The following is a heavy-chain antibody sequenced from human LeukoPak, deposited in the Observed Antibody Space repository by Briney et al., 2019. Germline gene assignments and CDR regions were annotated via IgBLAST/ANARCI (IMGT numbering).Heavy chain of an antibody. CDR2: INSDGSST. D-gene: IGHD3-10*01. V-gene: IGHV3-74*01. J-gene: IGHJ4*02. CDR1: GFTFSSYW. Sequence: GGSLRLSCAASGFTFSSYWVHWVRQAPGKGLVWVSRINSDGSSTSYADSVKGRFTISRDNAKSTVFLQMNSLRAEDTAVYYCARVWGSGSQFYFDYWGQGTLVTVSS. CDR3: ARVWGSGSQFYFDY.